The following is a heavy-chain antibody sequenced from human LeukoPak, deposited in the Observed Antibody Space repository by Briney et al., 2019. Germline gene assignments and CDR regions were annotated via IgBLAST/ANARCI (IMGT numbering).Heavy chain of an antibody. Sequence: GGSLRLSCAASGFTLSSYWMHWVRQGPGKGLEWVSAISGSGGSTYYADSVKGRFTISRDNSKNTLYLQMNSLRAEDTAVYYCAKALIVVVPAATAVAFDIWGQGTMVTVSS. CDR1: GFTLSSYW. CDR3: AKALIVVVPAATAVAFDI. CDR2: ISGSGGST. J-gene: IGHJ3*02. V-gene: IGHV3-23*01. D-gene: IGHD2-2*01.